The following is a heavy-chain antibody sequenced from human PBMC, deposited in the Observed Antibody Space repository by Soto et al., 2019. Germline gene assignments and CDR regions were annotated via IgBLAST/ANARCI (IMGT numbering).Heavy chain of an antibody. CDR1: GGTLSSYA. D-gene: IGHD4-17*01. J-gene: IGHJ6*02. CDR2: VIPVFDST. V-gene: IGHV1-69*06. Sequence: QVQVVQSGPEVKNPGSSVKVSCKASGGTLSSYAINWVRQAPGQGLEWVGGVIPVFDSTKYAQKFQGRVTITADNSRSTVYLELTGLGFDETAVYYCARGTLRRDGYTGDRDADYIYTMAVWGQGTTVTVS. CDR3: ARGTLRRDGYTGDRDADYIYTMAV.